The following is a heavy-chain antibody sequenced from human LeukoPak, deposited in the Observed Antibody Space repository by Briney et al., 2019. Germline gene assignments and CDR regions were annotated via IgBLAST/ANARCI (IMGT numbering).Heavy chain of an antibody. CDR1: GFTFSSYS. J-gene: IGHJ4*02. CDR3: AKVLGATTGYFDY. V-gene: IGHV3-30*02. CDR2: IRYDGSNK. D-gene: IGHD1-26*01. Sequence: GGSLRLSCAASGFTFSSYSMHWVRQAPGKGLEWVAFIRYDGSNKYYADSVKGRFTISRDNSKNTLYLQMNSLRAEDTAVYYCAKVLGATTGYFDYWGQGTLVTVSS.